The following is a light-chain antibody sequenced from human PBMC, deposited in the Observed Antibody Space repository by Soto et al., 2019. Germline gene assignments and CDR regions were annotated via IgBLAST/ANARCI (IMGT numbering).Light chain of an antibody. Sequence: EIVMTQSPATLSVSPGERATLSCRASQSVSSNLAWYQQKPGQAPRLLIYGASTRATGIPARFSGSESGTEFTLTISSLQSEDFAFYYCQPYNNWITFGQGTRLEIK. J-gene: IGKJ5*01. CDR2: GAS. CDR1: QSVSSN. V-gene: IGKV3-15*01. CDR3: QPYNNWIT.